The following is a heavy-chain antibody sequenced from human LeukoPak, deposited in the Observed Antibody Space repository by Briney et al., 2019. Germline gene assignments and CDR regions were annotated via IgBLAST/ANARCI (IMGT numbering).Heavy chain of an antibody. V-gene: IGHV4-34*01. D-gene: IGHD3-22*01. J-gene: IGHJ4*02. CDR3: ARYYYDDSGYGDYLDY. Sequence: SETLSLTCAVYGGSFSGYYWSWIRQPPGKGLEWIAEINHSGSTNYNPSLKSRVTISVDTSKNQFSLKLSSVTAADTAVYYYARYYYDDSGYGDYLDYWGQGTLVTVSS. CDR1: GGSFSGYY. CDR2: INHSGST.